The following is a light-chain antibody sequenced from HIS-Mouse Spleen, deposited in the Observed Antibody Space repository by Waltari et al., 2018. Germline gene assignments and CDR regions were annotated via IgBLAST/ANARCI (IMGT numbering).Light chain of an antibody. V-gene: IGLV3-19*01. CDR3: NSRDSSGNHVV. Sequence: SSELTQDPAVSVALGQPVRITCQGDRLRGYYASWYQQTPGQAPLLVIYGKNNRPSGIPDRFSGSSSGNTASLTITGAQAEDEADYYCNSRDSSGNHVVFGGGTKLTVL. J-gene: IGLJ2*01. CDR2: GKN. CDR1: RLRGYY.